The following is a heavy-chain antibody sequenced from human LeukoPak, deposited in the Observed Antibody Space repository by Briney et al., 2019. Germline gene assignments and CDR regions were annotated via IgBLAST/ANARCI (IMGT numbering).Heavy chain of an antibody. J-gene: IGHJ4*02. V-gene: IGHV1-69*01. Sequence: SVEVSCKASGGTFSSYAISWVRQAPGQGLEWMGGIIPIFGTANYAQRFQGRVTITADESTSTAYMELSSLRSEDTAVYYCARDLRGGGFDYWGQGTLVTVSS. D-gene: IGHD4-23*01. CDR3: ARDLRGGGFDY. CDR2: IIPIFGTA. CDR1: GGTFSSYA.